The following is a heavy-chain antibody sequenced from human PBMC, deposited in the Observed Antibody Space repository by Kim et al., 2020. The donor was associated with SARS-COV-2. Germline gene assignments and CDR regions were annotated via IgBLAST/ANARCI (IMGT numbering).Heavy chain of an antibody. CDR3: ATERGILYGMDV. V-gene: IGHV1-24*01. Sequence: IYAQKFQGRVTMTEDTSTDTAYMELSSLRSEDTAVYYCATERGILYGMDVWGQGTTLTVSS. D-gene: IGHD5-18*01. J-gene: IGHJ6*02.